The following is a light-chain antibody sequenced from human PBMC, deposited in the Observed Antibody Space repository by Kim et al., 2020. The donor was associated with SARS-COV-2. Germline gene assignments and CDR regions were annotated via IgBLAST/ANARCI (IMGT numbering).Light chain of an antibody. CDR1: QSISNY. CDR2: AAS. Sequence: SASVGDRVTITCRASQSISNYLNWYQQKPGKAPKLLIYAASSLQTGVPSRFSGSGSGTHFTLTIDSLQPEDFATYYCQQSYTTPRTFGQGTKLEIK. CDR3: QQSYTTPRT. V-gene: IGKV1-39*01. J-gene: IGKJ2*01.